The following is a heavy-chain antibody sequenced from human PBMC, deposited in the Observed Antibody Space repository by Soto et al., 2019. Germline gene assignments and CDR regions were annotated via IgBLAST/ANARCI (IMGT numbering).Heavy chain of an antibody. J-gene: IGHJ4*02. CDR1: GFTLGAYA. D-gene: IGHD6-25*01. V-gene: IGHV3-49*04. CDR3: ARYRLAADLSDFDY. Sequence: EVQLVESGGGLVQPGRSLRLSCTGSGFTLGAYAMSWVRQAPGKGLEWVGSIRSRAYGGTTEYAASVKGRFTISRDASKIIAYLQMDSLKTEDTAMYFCARYRLAADLSDFDYWGQGTLVTVSS. CDR2: IRSRAYGGTT.